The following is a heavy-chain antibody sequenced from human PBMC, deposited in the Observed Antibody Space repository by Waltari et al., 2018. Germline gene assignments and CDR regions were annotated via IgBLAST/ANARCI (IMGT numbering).Heavy chain of an antibody. D-gene: IGHD3-16*01. CDR3: TRGPRGDH. J-gene: IGHJ4*02. Sequence: QVQLVQSGGEVKKPGSSVKVSCRASGGSFSTYPIAWVRQAPGQGLEWMGRIIPCLEKPSYAQKFQGRVTITADKSTSTTYMELSSLTSEDTAVYYCTRGPRGDHWGQGTLVTVSS. V-gene: IGHV1-69*04. CDR2: IIPCLEKP. CDR1: GGSFSTYP.